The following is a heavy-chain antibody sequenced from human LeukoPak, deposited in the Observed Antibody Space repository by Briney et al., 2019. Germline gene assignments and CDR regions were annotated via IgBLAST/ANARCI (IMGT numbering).Heavy chain of an antibody. CDR3: ARADCSSTSCYSHLSHYYYGMDV. V-gene: IGHV3-21*01. CDR1: GFTFSSYS. J-gene: IGHJ6*02. D-gene: IGHD2-2*01. CDR2: SSSSSSYI. Sequence: GGSLRLSCAASGFTFSSYSMNWVRQAPGKGLEWVSSSSSSSSYIYYADSVKGRFTISRDNAKNSLYLQMNSLRAEDTAVYYCARADCSSTSCYSHLSHYYYGMDVWGQGTTVTVSS.